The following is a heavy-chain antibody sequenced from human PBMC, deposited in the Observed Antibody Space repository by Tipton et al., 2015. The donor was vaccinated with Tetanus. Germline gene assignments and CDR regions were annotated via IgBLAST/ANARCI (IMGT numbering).Heavy chain of an antibody. CDR1: GFTFSNYA. Sequence: TASGFTFSNYAMHWVRQAPGKGLEWLAVISSDGSVKYYADSMKGRFTISRDNSKNTLSLQLSSLRAEDTAVYYCTKATLGSNSFIIDFWGQGTLVTVSS. CDR3: TKATLGSNSFIIDF. CDR2: ISSDGSVK. D-gene: IGHD4-23*01. J-gene: IGHJ4*02. V-gene: IGHV3-30*18.